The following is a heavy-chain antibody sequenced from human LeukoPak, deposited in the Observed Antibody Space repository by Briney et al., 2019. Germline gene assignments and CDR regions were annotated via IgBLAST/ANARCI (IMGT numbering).Heavy chain of an antibody. V-gene: IGHV4-34*01. CDR2: INHSGST. J-gene: IGHJ4*02. D-gene: IGHD3-22*01. CDR1: GGSFSGYQ. Sequence: SETLSLTCAVYGGSFSGYQCNWIRQPPGKGLEWIGEINHSGSTYYNPSLKSRVTMSVDTPKNQFSLKLSSVTAADTAVYYCARGGRVVAIDFWGQGTLVTVSS. CDR3: ARGGRVVAIDF.